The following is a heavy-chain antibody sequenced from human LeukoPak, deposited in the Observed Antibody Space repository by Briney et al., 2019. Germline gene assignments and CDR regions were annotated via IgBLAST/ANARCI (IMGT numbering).Heavy chain of an antibody. CDR2: IYHSGST. V-gene: IGHV4-38-2*02. CDR3: ARELLWFGELSYFDY. D-gene: IGHD3-10*01. J-gene: IGHJ4*02. Sequence: KTSETLSLTCTVSGYSISSGYYWGWIRQPPGKGLEWIGSIYHSGSTYYNPSLKSRVTISVDTSKNQFSLKLSSVTAADTAVYYCARELLWFGELSYFDYWGQGTLVTVSS. CDR1: GYSISSGYY.